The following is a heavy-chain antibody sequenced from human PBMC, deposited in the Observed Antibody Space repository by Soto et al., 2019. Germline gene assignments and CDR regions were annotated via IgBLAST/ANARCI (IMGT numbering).Heavy chain of an antibody. CDR1: GYTFTSYD. D-gene: IGHD6-13*01. V-gene: IGHV1-8*01. CDR3: TRGSSRYGMDV. Sequence: VASVKVSCKASGYTFTSYDINWVRQATGQGLEWMGWMNPNSGDTGYAQKFQGRVTMTRNTSISTAYMELSSLRSEDTAVYYCTRGSSRYGMDVWGQGTTVTVSS. CDR2: MNPNSGDT. J-gene: IGHJ6*02.